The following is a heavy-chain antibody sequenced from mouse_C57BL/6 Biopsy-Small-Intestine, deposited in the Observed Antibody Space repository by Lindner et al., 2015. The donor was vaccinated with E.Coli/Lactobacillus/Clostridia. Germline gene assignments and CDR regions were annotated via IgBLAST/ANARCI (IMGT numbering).Heavy chain of an antibody. CDR2: ILPGSGSP. CDR3: ARRGNYYGSSHWYFDV. D-gene: IGHD1-1*01. J-gene: IGHJ1*03. CDR1: GYTFTGYW. V-gene: IGHV1-9*01. Sequence: VQLQESGAELMKPGASVKLSCKASGYTFTGYWIEWIKQRPGHGLEWIGEILPGSGSPNYNEKFKGKATFTADTSSNTAYMQLSSLTTEDSAIYYCARRGNYYGSSHWYFDVWGTGTTVTVSS.